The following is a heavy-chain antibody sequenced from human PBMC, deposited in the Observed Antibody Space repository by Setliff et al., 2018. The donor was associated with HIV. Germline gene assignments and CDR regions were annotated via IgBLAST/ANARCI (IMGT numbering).Heavy chain of an antibody. CDR2: INSDGRRT. Sequence: GGSLRLSCEVSGFTFRKYWMHWVRQAPGKGLVWVSRINSDGRRTNYADSVKGRFTVSRDNAKNTLYLQMNSLRAEDTAVYYCTRGLTTWSLRGQAMDASDIWGQGTMVTVSS. V-gene: IGHV3-74*01. J-gene: IGHJ3*02. D-gene: IGHD3-10*01. CDR1: GFTFRKYW. CDR3: TRGLTTWSLRGQAMDASDI.